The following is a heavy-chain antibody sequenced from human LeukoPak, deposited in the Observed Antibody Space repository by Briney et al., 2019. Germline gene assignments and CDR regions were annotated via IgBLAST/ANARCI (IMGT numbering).Heavy chain of an antibody. J-gene: IGHJ4*02. CDR1: GFTFSSYA. V-gene: IGHV3-9*01. D-gene: IGHD1-26*01. CDR2: ISWNSGSI. CDR3: AKGGVGATLSYFDY. Sequence: GGSLRLSCAASGFTFSSYAMSWVRQAPGKGLEWVSGISWNSGSIGYADSVKGRFTISRDNAKNSLYLQMNSLRAEDTALYYCAKGGVGATLSYFDYWGQGTLVTVSS.